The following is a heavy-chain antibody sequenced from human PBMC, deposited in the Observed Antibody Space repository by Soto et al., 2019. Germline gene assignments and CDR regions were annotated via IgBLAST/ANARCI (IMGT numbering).Heavy chain of an antibody. V-gene: IGHV1-69*13. D-gene: IGHD4-17*01. CDR2: IIPIFGTA. CDR3: AGDQATVTTAMYYYYYGMDV. J-gene: IGHJ6*02. CDR1: GGTFSSYA. Sequence: SVKVSCKASGGTFSSYAISWVRQAPGQGLEWMGGIIPIFGTANYAQKFQGRVTITADESTSTAYMELSSLRSEDTAVYYCAGDQATVTTAMYYYYYGMDVWGQGTTVTVSS.